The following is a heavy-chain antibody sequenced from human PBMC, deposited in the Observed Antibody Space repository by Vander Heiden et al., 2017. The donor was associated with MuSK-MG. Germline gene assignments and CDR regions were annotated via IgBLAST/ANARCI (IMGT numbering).Heavy chain of an antibody. D-gene: IGHD3-10*01. Sequence: QVRLVQSGAEVKKPGASVKVSCKASGYSCIGYYMHWVRQAPGQGLEWMGWINPNGGDTKYAQKFQGRVTMTWDTSINTAFMELTSLRSDDTAVYFCTRTSHVTLVRQVPTAWFDPWGQGTLVTVSS. J-gene: IGHJ5*02. CDR2: INPNGGDT. CDR1: GYSCIGYY. V-gene: IGHV1-2*02. CDR3: TRTSHVTLVRQVPTAWFDP.